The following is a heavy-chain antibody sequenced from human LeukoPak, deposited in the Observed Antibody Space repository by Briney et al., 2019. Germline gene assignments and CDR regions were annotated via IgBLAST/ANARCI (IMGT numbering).Heavy chain of an antibody. V-gene: IGHV4-39*01. Sequence: SETLSLTCTVSGGSISSSSYYWGWIRQPPGKGLEWIGSIYYSGSTYYNPTLKSRVTISVDTSKNQFSLKLSSVTAADTAVYYCASQRPGSSSGYNWFDPWGQGTLVTVSS. CDR1: GGSISSSSYY. D-gene: IGHD2-15*01. J-gene: IGHJ5*02. CDR2: IYYSGST. CDR3: ASQRPGSSSGYNWFDP.